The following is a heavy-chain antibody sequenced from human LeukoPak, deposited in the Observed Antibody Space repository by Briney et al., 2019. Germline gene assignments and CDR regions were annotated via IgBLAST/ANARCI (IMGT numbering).Heavy chain of an antibody. V-gene: IGHV3-7*01. CDR1: GFTFSTYW. Sequence: GGSLRLSCAASGFTFSTYWMSWVRQAPGKGLEWVANIKQDGSEKYYVDSVKGRITISRDNAKNSLYVQMNSLRAEDTAVYYCARDDDYYDSSGYYYDYFDYWGQGTLVTASS. CDR2: IKQDGSEK. CDR3: ARDDDYYDSSGYYYDYFDY. D-gene: IGHD3-22*01. J-gene: IGHJ4*02.